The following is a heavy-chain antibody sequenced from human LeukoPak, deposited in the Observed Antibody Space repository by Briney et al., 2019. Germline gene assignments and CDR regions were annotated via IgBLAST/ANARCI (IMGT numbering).Heavy chain of an antibody. CDR3: ARSVAPNFCSSTSCPYYYFYMDV. V-gene: IGHV1-18*01. J-gene: IGHJ6*03. CDR1: GYTFSSHG. D-gene: IGHD2-2*01. Sequence: ASVKVSCKASGYTFSSHGISWVLQAPGQGLQGIGSISDYNGNTNSAQKLHGRVTMTTDTSTSTGYMELRSLRSDDTAVYYCARSVAPNFCSSTSCPYYYFYMDVWGKGTTVTVSS. CDR2: ISDYNGNT.